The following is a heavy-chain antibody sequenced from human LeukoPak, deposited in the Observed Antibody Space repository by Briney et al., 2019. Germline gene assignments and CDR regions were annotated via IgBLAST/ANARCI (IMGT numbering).Heavy chain of an antibody. CDR3: ARVYSSSWYEWYYFDY. CDR2: ISGSGGSR. J-gene: IGHJ4*02. D-gene: IGHD6-13*01. CDR1: GFTFSNYA. V-gene: IGHV3-23*01. Sequence: PGGSLRLSCAASGFTFSNYAMSWVRQAPGKGLECLSVISGSGGSRYYTDSGKGRFPISRDNSKNTLYVQMNSLRAEDPAVYYCARVYSSSWYEWYYFDYWGQGTLVTVSS.